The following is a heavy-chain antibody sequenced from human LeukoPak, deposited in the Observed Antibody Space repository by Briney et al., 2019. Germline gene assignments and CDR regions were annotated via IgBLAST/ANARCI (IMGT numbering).Heavy chain of an antibody. CDR2: IFHTGNT. Sequence: SGTLSLTCAVSGGSISSSNWWSWVRQPPGKGLEWIGEIFHTGNTNYNPSLKSRVTISVDTSKNQFSLKLSSVTAADTAVYYCARADSSGYYYFDYWGQGTLVTVSS. D-gene: IGHD3-22*01. CDR1: GGSISSSNW. V-gene: IGHV4-4*02. CDR3: ARADSSGYYYFDY. J-gene: IGHJ4*02.